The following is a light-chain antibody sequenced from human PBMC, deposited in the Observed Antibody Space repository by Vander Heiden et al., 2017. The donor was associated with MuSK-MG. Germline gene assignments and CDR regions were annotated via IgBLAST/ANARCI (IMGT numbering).Light chain of an antibody. J-gene: IGLJ2*01. CDR2: GNS. CDR1: SSNIGARHD. V-gene: IGLV1-40*01. CDR3: QSYDSSLSGSNVV. Sequence: QSVLTQPPSVSGAPGQRVTFSCTGSSSNIGARHDVHWYQQLPGTAPKLLIYGNSNRPSGVPDRFSGSKSGTSASLAITGLQAEDEADYYCQSYDSSLSGSNVVFGGGTKLTVL.